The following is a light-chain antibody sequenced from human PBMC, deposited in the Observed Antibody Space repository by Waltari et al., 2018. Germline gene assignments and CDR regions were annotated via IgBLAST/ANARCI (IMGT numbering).Light chain of an antibody. CDR2: GAS. V-gene: IGKV3-15*01. CDR3: QQYHNWPLGT. CDR1: TSVSSD. J-gene: IGKJ1*01. Sequence: EIVMTQSPATLSVSPGERATLSCRARTSVSSDLAWYQQKPGQAPRLLISGASTRATGIPARFSGSGSETEFTLTISNIQSEDFAVYYCQQYHNWPLGTFGQGTKVEIK.